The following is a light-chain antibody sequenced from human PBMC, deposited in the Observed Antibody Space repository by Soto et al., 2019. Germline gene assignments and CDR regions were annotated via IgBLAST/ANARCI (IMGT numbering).Light chain of an antibody. J-gene: IGKJ4*01. Sequence: PGERATLSCRASQSVGSNYLAWYQQKPGQTPRLLIYGASSRTTGIPDRFSGSGSGTDFTLTISRLEPEDFAVYYCQLYGTSPLTFGGGTKVEIK. CDR1: QSVGSNY. CDR2: GAS. CDR3: QLYGTSPLT. V-gene: IGKV3-20*01.